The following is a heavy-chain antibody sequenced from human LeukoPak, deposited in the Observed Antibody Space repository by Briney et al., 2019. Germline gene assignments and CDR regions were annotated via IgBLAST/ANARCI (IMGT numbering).Heavy chain of an antibody. J-gene: IGHJ3*02. V-gene: IGHV4-30-4*08. D-gene: IGHD3-10*01. Sequence: SETLSLTCTVSGGSISSGDYYWSWIRQPPGKGLEWIGYIYYSGSTYYNPSLKSRVTISVDTSKNQFSLKLSSVTAADTAVYYCARDDGSSDALDIWGQGTMVTVSS. CDR1: GGSISSGDYY. CDR3: ARDDGSSDALDI. CDR2: IYYSGST.